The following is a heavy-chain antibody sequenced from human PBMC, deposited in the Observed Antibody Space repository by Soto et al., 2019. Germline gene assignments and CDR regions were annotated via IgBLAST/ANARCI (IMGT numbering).Heavy chain of an antibody. CDR3: ARESPRIAAWCMDV. J-gene: IGHJ6*02. CDR2: IIPIFGTA. CDR1: GGTFSSYA. V-gene: IGHV1-69*12. Sequence: QVQLVQSGAEVKKPGSSVKVSCKASGGTFSSYAISWVRQAPGQGLEWMGGIIPIFGTANYAQKFQGRVTITADESTSTAYRELSSLRSEDTAVYYCARESPRIAAWCMDVWGQGTTVTVSS. D-gene: IGHD6-6*01.